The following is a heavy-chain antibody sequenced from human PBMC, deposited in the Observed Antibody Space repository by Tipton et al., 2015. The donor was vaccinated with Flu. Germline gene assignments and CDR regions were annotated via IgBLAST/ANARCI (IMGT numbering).Heavy chain of an antibody. Sequence: QLVQSGAEVKKPGESLKISCKGSGYRLTNYWIGWVRQMPGTGLEWMRIIYPGDSDIRYGPSSQGQVTMSVDNSISTVYLQWSSLETSDTAVYNCVRPATAYNSDDYWGQGILVTVSS. CDR3: VRPATAYNSDDY. V-gene: IGHV5-51*03. CDR1: GYRLTNYW. D-gene: IGHD6-25*01. J-gene: IGHJ4*02. CDR2: IYPGDSDI.